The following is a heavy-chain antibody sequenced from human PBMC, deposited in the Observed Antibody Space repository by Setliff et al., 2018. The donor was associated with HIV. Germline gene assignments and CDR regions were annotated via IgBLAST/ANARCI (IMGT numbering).Heavy chain of an antibody. CDR2: IFYSGST. J-gene: IGHJ4*02. CDR3: AREKKVDASGGYDY. V-gene: IGHV4-59*01. CDR1: GGSISSYY. D-gene: IGHD3-10*01. Sequence: LSLTCTVSGGSISSYYWSWIRQPPGKGLEWIGYIFYSGSTNYNPSLKSRVTISVDTSKNQFSLKLSSVTAADTAVYYCAREKKVDASGGYDYWCQGTLVTVSS.